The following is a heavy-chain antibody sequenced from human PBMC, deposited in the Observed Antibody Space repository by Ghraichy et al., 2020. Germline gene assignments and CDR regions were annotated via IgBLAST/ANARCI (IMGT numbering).Heavy chain of an antibody. CDR1: GFTFSTYA. Sequence: GESLNISCAASGFTFSTYAMHWVRQAPGKGLEGVAVISDDGTKKHYADSVKGRVTISRDNSKNTLYLQMNSLRTEDTAVYYCARDACGGDCYLYYFDCWGQGTLVTVS. J-gene: IGHJ4*02. CDR2: ISDDGTKK. V-gene: IGHV3-30*04. D-gene: IGHD2-21*02. CDR3: ARDACGGDCYLYYFDC.